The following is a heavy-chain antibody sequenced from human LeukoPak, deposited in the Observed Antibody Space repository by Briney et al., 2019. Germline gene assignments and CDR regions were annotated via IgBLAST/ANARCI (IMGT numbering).Heavy chain of an antibody. J-gene: IGHJ4*02. Sequence: ASVKVSCKASGYTFTSYGISWVRQAPGQGLEWMGWISAYNGNTNYAQKLQGRVTMTTDTSTSTAYMELRSLRSDDTAMYYCARWVVRYFDWSYYFDYWGQGTLVTVSS. D-gene: IGHD3-9*01. CDR1: GYTFTSYG. V-gene: IGHV1-18*04. CDR2: ISAYNGNT. CDR3: ARWVVRYFDWSYYFDY.